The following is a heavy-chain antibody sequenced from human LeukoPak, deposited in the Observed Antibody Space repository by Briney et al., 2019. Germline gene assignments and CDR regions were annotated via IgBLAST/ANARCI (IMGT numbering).Heavy chain of an antibody. Sequence: SEPLSLTCPVSGGPINSYHWSWIRQPPGKGLEWIGYIYYSGITNYNPSLESRVTISLDTSRNQFSLKLSSVTAADTAVYYCAGLSTYYYDTSGYSDWGQGTLVTVSS. CDR3: AGLSTYYYDTSGYSD. CDR2: IYYSGIT. J-gene: IGHJ4*02. V-gene: IGHV4-59*01. D-gene: IGHD3-22*01. CDR1: GGPINSYH.